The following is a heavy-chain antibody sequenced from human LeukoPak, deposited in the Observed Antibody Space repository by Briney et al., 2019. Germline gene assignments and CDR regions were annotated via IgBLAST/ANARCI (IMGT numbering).Heavy chain of an antibody. V-gene: IGHV4-39*01. CDR3: ARQDVAVAGTRDY. D-gene: IGHD6-19*01. CDR2: IYYSGST. J-gene: IGHJ4*02. CDR1: GGSIISSSYY. Sequence: SETLSLTCTVSGGSIISSSYYWGWIRQPPGKGLEWIGSIYYSGSTYYNPSLKSRVTISVDTSKNQFSLKLSSVTAADTAVYYCARQDVAVAGTRDYWGQGTLVTVSS.